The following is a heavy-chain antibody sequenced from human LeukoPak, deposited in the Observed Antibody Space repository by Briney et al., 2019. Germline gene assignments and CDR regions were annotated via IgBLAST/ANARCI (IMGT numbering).Heavy chain of an antibody. Sequence: TGGSLRLSCAASGFTFSSYAMPWARQAPGKGLEYVSAISGNGVSTYYTNSVKGRFTISRDNSKNTLYLQMGSLRAEDMAVYYCARNQGFYYDSGSPPDYWGQGTLVTVFS. CDR3: ARNQGFYYDSGSPPDY. D-gene: IGHD3-10*01. V-gene: IGHV3-64*01. J-gene: IGHJ4*02. CDR2: ISGNGVST. CDR1: GFTFSSYA.